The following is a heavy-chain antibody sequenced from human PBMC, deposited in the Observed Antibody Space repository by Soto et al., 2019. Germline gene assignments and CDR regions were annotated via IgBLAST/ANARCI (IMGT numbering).Heavy chain of an antibody. Sequence: VQLVESGGGVVQHGRSLRLSCAASGFTFSDYAMHWVRQAPGKGLEWVAVVSHDGRNTHYADSVKGRFTISRDSSKNKVSLEMTSLRAEDTAVYYCAKGGRQWLVTSDFNYWGQGALVTVSS. CDR3: AKGGRQWLVTSDFNY. CDR1: GFTFSDYA. D-gene: IGHD6-19*01. V-gene: IGHV3-30*18. CDR2: VSHDGRNT. J-gene: IGHJ4*02.